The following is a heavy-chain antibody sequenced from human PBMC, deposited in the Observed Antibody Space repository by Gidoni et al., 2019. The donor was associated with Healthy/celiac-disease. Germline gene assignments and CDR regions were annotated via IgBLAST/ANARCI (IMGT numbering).Heavy chain of an antibody. CDR3: ARRVNYYGSGSFEAFDI. Sequence: QLQLQESGPGLVKPSETLSLTCTVSGGSISSSSYYWGWIRQPPGKGLEWIGSIYYSGSTYYNPSLKRRVTISVDTSKNQFSLKLSSVTAADTAVYYCARRVNYYGSGSFEAFDIWGQGTMVTVSS. CDR1: GGSISSSSYY. V-gene: IGHV4-39*01. CDR2: IYYSGST. D-gene: IGHD3-10*01. J-gene: IGHJ3*02.